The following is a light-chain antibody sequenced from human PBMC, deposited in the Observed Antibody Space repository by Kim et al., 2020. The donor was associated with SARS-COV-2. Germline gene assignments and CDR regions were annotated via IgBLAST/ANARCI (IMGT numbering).Light chain of an antibody. V-gene: IGKV1-17*03. CDR2: AAS. J-gene: IGKJ2*01. CDR1: QGISNG. Sequence: ASGRNRVSITCRASQGISNGLAWFQQKTGKVPKRLIYAASSLHSGVPSRFGGSGSGTEFTLTISSLQPEDFATYYCLQHHTYPYTFGQGTKLEI. CDR3: LQHHTYPYT.